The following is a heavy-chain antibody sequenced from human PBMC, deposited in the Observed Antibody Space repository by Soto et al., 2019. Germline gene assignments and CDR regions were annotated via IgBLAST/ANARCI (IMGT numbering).Heavy chain of an antibody. V-gene: IGHV1-8*01. CDR2: MNPNSGNT. Sequence: QVQLVQSGAEVKKPGASVKVSCKASGYTFTSYDINWVRQATGQGLERMGWMNPNSGNTGYAQKFQGRVTMTRNTSISTAYMELSSLRSEDTAVYYCARSFSGYCSGGSCYSDAFDIWGQGTMVTVSS. CDR1: GYTFTSYD. D-gene: IGHD2-15*01. J-gene: IGHJ3*02. CDR3: ARSFSGYCSGGSCYSDAFDI.